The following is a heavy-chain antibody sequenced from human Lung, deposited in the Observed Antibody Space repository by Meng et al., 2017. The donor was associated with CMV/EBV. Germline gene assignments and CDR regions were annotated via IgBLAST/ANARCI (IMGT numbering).Heavy chain of an antibody. D-gene: IGHD1-26*01. CDR1: DYTFSNYG. Sequence: ASVKVSCKASDYTFSNYGIRWVRQAPGQGLEWMGWISGYNGNTNYAQRFQGRVTMTTDTSTSTAYMEMRRLRPDDPAMYYCASDSGSSVDGYDSWGQGTLVTVSS. J-gene: IGHJ5*01. CDR3: ASDSGSSVDGYDS. CDR2: ISGYNGNT. V-gene: IGHV1-18*04.